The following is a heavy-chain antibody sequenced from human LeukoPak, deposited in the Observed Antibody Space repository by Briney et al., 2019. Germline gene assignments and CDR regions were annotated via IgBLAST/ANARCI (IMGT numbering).Heavy chain of an antibody. CDR3: ARRDSSGYWLDY. D-gene: IGHD3-22*01. CDR1: GGSISSSGYY. CDR2: IYYSGST. Sequence: SETLSLTCTVSGGSISSSGYYWGWIRQPPGKGLEWIASIYYSGSTYYNPSLKSRVTISVDTSKNQFSLKLSSVTAADTAVYYDARRDSSGYWLDYWGQGTLATVSS. J-gene: IGHJ4*02. V-gene: IGHV4-39*01.